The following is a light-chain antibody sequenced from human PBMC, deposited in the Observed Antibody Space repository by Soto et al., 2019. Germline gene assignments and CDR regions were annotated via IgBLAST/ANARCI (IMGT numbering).Light chain of an antibody. CDR3: QNYNRAPLT. Sequence: DIQMTQSPSSLSASPGERVTITCRASQGITNYLAWYQQKPGKVPKLLISAASTLHSGVPTRFSGGGSGADFTLTISLLQPEDVVNYYCQNYNRAPLTFGGGTKVEIK. V-gene: IGKV1-27*01. J-gene: IGKJ4*01. CDR2: AAS. CDR1: QGITNY.